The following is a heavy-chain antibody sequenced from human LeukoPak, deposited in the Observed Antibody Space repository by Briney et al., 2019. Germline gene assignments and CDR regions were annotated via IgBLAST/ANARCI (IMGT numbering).Heavy chain of an antibody. D-gene: IGHD2-8*02. CDR1: GDSITNYY. CDR3: ARDSGRHFDY. J-gene: IGHJ4*02. V-gene: IGHV4-4*07. Sequence: PSETLSLTCTVSGDSITNYYWSWIRQPAGKGLEWIGRIYDTGTTNYNPSLKSRVTMSVDTSKNQFFLNLTSVTAADTAVYSCARDSGRHFDYWGQGSLVTVSS. CDR2: IYDTGTT.